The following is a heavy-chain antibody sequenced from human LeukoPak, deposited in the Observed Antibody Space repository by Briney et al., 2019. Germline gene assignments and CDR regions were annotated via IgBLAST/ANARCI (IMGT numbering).Heavy chain of an antibody. CDR2: IIPIFGTA. CDR1: GGTFSSYA. Sequence: SVKVSRKASGGTFSSYAISWVRQAPGQGLEWMGRIIPIFGTANYAQKFQGRVTITTDESTSTAYMELSSLRSEDTAVYYCASRSGFTSVFPFDYWGQGTLVTVSS. D-gene: IGHD3-10*01. J-gene: IGHJ4*02. V-gene: IGHV1-69*05. CDR3: ASRSGFTSVFPFDY.